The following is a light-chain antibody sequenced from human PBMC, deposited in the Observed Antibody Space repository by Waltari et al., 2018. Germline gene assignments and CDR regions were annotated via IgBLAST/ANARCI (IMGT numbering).Light chain of an antibody. CDR1: SSNIGSNI. CDR3: AAWDDSLTACV. J-gene: IGLJ3*02. Sequence: QSVLTQPPSASGTPGQRVTISCSGSSSNIGSNIVNWYQQLPGTAPKLSIYTNNQRPAGVPDRFSGSKAGTSASLAISGRQSEDEADYHCAAWDDSLTACVFGGGTKLTGL. CDR2: TNN. V-gene: IGLV1-44*01.